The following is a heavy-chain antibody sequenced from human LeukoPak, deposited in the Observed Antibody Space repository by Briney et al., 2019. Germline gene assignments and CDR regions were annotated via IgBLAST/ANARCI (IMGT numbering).Heavy chain of an antibody. Sequence: GGSLRLSCAASGFTFSDYYMSWIRQAPGKGLEWVSYISSSGSTIYYADSVRGRFTISRDNAKNSLYLQMNSLRAEDTAVYYCARDFRVVRGVIITDNCFDPWGQGTLVTVSS. J-gene: IGHJ5*02. D-gene: IGHD3-10*01. CDR1: GFTFSDYY. V-gene: IGHV3-11*01. CDR2: ISSSGSTI. CDR3: ARDFRVVRGVIITDNCFDP.